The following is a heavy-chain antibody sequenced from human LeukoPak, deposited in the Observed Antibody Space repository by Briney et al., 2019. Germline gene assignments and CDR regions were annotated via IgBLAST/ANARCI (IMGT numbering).Heavy chain of an antibody. V-gene: IGHV3-15*01. CDR1: GFTFSNAW. D-gene: IGHD2-2*02. Sequence: GGSLRLSCAASGFTFSNAWMTWVRQAPGKGLEWVGRIKSKTDGGTTDYAAPVKGRFTISRDDSKTTLYLQMNSLKTEDTAVYYCTTRYCSSTRCYMGSDWFDPWGQGTLVTVSS. CDR2: IKSKTDGGTT. CDR3: TTRYCSSTRCYMGSDWFDP. J-gene: IGHJ5*02.